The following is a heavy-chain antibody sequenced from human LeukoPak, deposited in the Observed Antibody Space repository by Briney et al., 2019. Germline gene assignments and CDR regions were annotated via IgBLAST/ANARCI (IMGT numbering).Heavy chain of an antibody. CDR1: GGSISSSNW. D-gene: IGHD3-10*01. CDR2: IYHSGST. Sequence: SETLSLTCAVSGGSISSSNWWSWVRQPPGKGLEWIGEIYHSGSTNYNPSLKSRVTISVDKSKNQFSLKLSSVTAADTAVYYCARDKTYGSGGFDYWGQETLVTVSS. CDR3: ARDKTYGSGGFDY. J-gene: IGHJ4*02. V-gene: IGHV4-4*02.